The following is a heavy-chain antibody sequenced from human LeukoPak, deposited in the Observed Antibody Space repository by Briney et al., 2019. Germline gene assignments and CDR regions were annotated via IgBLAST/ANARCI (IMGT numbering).Heavy chain of an antibody. CDR1: GYTFTGYY. J-gene: IGHJ4*02. CDR3: ARTPDPRYCSGGSCYFVY. CDR2: INPNSGGI. Sequence: ASVKVSCKASGYTFTGYYMHWVRQAPGQGLEWMGWINPNSGGINYAQKFQGRVTMTRDTSISTAYMELSRLRSDDTAVYYCARTPDPRYCSGGSCYFVYWGQGTLVTVSS. D-gene: IGHD2-15*01. V-gene: IGHV1-2*02.